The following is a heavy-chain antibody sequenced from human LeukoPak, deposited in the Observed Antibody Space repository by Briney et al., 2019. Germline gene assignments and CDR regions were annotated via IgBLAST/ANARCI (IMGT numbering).Heavy chain of an antibody. D-gene: IGHD3-22*01. V-gene: IGHV3-74*01. CDR3: AKANRITMIVPLDY. CDR2: INSDGSST. Sequence: GGSLRLSCAASGFTFSSYWMHWVRQAPGKGLVWVSRINSDGSSTSYADSVKGRFTISRDNANNTLYLQMNSLRAEDTAVYFCAKANRITMIVPLDYWGQGTLVTVSP. CDR1: GFTFSSYW. J-gene: IGHJ4*02.